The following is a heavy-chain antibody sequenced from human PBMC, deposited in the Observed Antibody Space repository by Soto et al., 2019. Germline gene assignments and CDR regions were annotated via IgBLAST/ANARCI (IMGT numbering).Heavy chain of an antibody. J-gene: IGHJ3*02. CDR2: ISSSSSYI. V-gene: IGHV3-21*01. D-gene: IGHD3-22*01. Sequence: PGGSLILSCAASGFTFSSYSMNWVRHAPGKGLEWVSSISSSSSYIYYADSVKGRFTISRDDAKNSLYLQMNSLRAEDTAVYYCARDESSGYYPNDAFDIWGQGTMVTVSS. CDR1: GFTFSSYS. CDR3: ARDESSGYYPNDAFDI.